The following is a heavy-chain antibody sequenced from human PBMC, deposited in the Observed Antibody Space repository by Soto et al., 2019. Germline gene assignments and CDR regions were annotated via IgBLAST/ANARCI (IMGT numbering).Heavy chain of an antibody. CDR2: LSGSGGTT. CDR3: AKALPDRTYEPVYFAY. D-gene: IGHD5-12*01. V-gene: IGHV3-23*01. Sequence: HPGGSLRLSCTVSGVTFSNYAMNWVRQAPGKGLEWVSSLSGSGGTTYYADSVKGRFIISRDNSKNTLYLLMNSLRAEDTAVYYWAKALPDRTYEPVYFAYWAREPWSPSPQ. J-gene: IGHJ4*02. CDR1: GVTFSNYA.